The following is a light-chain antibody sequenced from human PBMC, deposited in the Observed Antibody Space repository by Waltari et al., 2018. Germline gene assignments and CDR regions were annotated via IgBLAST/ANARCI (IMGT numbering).Light chain of an antibody. CDR3: QHGNTFPLT. CDR2: DAS. J-gene: IGKJ4*01. Sequence: DIQMTQSPSSVSASVGDRVIITCRASQDISRWLAWYQQTPGKAPKFLIYDASNLQSGVPSRFSGTGSGTEFTITISSLQPEDFATYYCQHGNTFPLTFGGGTKVEIK. CDR1: QDISRW. V-gene: IGKV1-12*01.